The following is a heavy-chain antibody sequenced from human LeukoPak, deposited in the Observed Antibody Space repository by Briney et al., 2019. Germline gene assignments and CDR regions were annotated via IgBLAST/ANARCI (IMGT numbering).Heavy chain of an antibody. CDR3: AKDPPYYYDSSGYFLIDAFDI. J-gene: IGHJ3*02. CDR1: GFTFSSYA. CDR2: ISGSGGST. D-gene: IGHD3-22*01. Sequence: PGGSLRLSCAASGFTFSSYAMSWVRQAPGKGREWVAVISGSGGSTYYADSVKGRFTISRDNSKNPLYLQMNSLRAEDTAVYYCAKDPPYYYDSSGYFLIDAFDIWGQGTMVTVSS. V-gene: IGHV3-23*01.